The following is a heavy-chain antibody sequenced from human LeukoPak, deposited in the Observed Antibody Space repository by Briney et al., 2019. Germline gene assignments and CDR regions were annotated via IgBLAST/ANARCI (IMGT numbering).Heavy chain of an antibody. CDR1: GFTFSSYA. CDR3: ARGGSGSYYGNPYYFDY. CDR2: ISDSGGST. V-gene: IGHV3-23*01. D-gene: IGHD1-26*01. Sequence: PGGSLRLSCTASGFTFSSYAMTWVRQAPGKGLEWVSSISDSGGSTFYTDSVKGRFTISRDNSKNTLYLQMNSLRAEDTAVYYCARGGSGSYYGNPYYFDYWGQGTLVTVSS. J-gene: IGHJ4*02.